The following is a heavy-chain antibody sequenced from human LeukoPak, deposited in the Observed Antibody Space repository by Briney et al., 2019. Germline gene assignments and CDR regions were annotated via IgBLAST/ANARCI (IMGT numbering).Heavy chain of an antibody. D-gene: IGHD5-12*01. CDR3: ASSEGLRSNYFDY. J-gene: IGHJ4*02. CDR1: GGSISSGGYY. CDR2: IYHSGST. Sequence: SETLSLTCTVSGGSISSGGYYWSWIRQPPGKGLEWIGYIYHSGSTYYNPSLKSRVTISVDRSKNQFSLKLSSVTAADTAVYYCASSEGLRSNYFDYWGQGTLVTVSS. V-gene: IGHV4-30-2*02.